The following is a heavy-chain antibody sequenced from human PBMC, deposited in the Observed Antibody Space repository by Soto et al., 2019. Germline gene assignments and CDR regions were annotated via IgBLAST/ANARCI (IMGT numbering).Heavy chain of an antibody. CDR3: ARDYYDSSGHLLAFDI. CDR2: IYSGGST. CDR1: GFTVSSNY. J-gene: IGHJ3*02. D-gene: IGHD3-22*01. Sequence: PGGSLRLSCAASGFTVSSNYMTWVRQAPGKGLEWVSTIYSGGSTYYADSVRGRFTISRDNSKNTLYLQMNSLRAEDTAMYFCARDYYDSSGHLLAFDIWGQGTMVTVSS. V-gene: IGHV3-66*01.